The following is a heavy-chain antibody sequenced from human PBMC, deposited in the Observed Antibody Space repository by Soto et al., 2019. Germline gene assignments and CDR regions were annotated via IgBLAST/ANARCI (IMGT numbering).Heavy chain of an antibody. CDR3: ARLTSGVADYYYGMDV. CDR1: GGSLSSSSYY. Sequence: PSETLSPTCTVSGGSLSSSSYYRGWIRQPPGRGLEWLGSIYYSGSTYYNPSLKSRVTISVDTSKNQFSLKLSSVTAADTAVYYCARLTSGVADYYYGMDVWGQGTTVTVSS. D-gene: IGHD2-15*01. CDR2: IYYSGST. V-gene: IGHV4-39*01. J-gene: IGHJ6*02.